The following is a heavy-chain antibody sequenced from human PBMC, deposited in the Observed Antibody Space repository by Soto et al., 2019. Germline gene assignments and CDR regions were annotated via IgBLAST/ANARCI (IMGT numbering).Heavy chain of an antibody. CDR3: TKSSPAGRPGKYFSYMDV. CDR2: VSGSGDNT. J-gene: IGHJ6*03. Sequence: GGSLRLSCAASGFTFSTYAMSWVRQAPGKGLEWVSAVSGSGDNTFYADSVKGRFTISRDNSKNTLFLQMDSLSAGDTAVYFCTKSSPAGRPGKYFSYMDVWGNGTTVTVSS. CDR1: GFTFSTYA. D-gene: IGHD3-9*01. V-gene: IGHV3-23*01.